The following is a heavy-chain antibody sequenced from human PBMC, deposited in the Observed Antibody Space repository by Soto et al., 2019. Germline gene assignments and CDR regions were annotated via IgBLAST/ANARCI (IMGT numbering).Heavy chain of an antibody. Sequence: SVKVSCKASGGTFSSYAISWVRQAPGQGLEWMGGIIPIFGTANYAQKFQGRVTITADESTSTAYMELSSLRSEDTAVYYCARVTAGTSSWFDSRGQGTPVTVSS. V-gene: IGHV1-69*13. CDR2: IIPIFGTA. CDR3: ARVTAGTSSWFDS. J-gene: IGHJ5*01. CDR1: GGTFSSYA. D-gene: IGHD6-19*01.